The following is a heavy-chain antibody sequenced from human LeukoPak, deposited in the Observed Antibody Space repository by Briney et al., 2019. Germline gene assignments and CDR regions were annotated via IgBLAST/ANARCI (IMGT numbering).Heavy chain of an antibody. CDR3: ATPSGSYAGDAFDI. D-gene: IGHD1-26*01. CDR2: FYPEDGET. Sequence: VASVKVSCKVSGYTLTELSMHWVRQAPGKGLEWMGGFYPEDGETISPQKFQRRVTMPENTSTDTPYIELSSLRSEYSAVYYCATPSGSYAGDAFDIWGQGTMFTVSS. V-gene: IGHV1-24*01. CDR1: GYTLTELS. J-gene: IGHJ3*02.